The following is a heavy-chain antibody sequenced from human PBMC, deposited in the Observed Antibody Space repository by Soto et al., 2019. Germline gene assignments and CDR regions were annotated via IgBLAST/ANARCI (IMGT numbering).Heavy chain of an antibody. D-gene: IGHD3-9*01. CDR1: GFTVSSNY. V-gene: IGHV3-53*01. CDR2: IYSGGST. J-gene: IGHJ6*02. Sequence: GGSLRLSCAASGFTVSSNYMSWVRQAPGKGLEWVSVIYSGGSTYYADSVKGRFTISRDNSKNTLYLQMNSLRAEDTAVYYCAGVDRTYYYYYYGMDVWGQGTTVTV. CDR3: AGVDRTYYYYYYGMDV.